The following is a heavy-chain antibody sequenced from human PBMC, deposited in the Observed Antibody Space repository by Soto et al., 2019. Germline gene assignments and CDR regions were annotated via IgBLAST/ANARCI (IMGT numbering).Heavy chain of an antibody. CDR1: GFTVNNNY. V-gene: IGHV3-53*02. D-gene: IGHD1-26*01. CDR2: IYSGGST. J-gene: IGHJ4*02. CDR3: ARAPVVGATKYYFDY. Sequence: EVELVETGGGLIQPGGSLRLSCVASGFTVNNNYMSWVRQAPGKGLEWVSVIYSGGSTYYAESVKGRFTISRDNSQNTVYLQMNNLRVEDTAVYYCARAPVVGATKYYFDYWGQGTLVTVSS.